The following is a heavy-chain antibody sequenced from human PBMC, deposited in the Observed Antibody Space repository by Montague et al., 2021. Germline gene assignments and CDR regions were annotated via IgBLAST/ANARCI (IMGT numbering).Heavy chain of an antibody. Sequence: SETLSLTCTVSGGSIGSPSYSWGWIRQPPGTGLEWIGSIYYSGITYYNPSLKSRVTISADTSKNQFSLRLRSVTAADTAVYYCARRMGFVVVTEHDAFDXWGQGTMVTVAS. V-gene: IGHV4-39*01. J-gene: IGHJ3*02. CDR3: ARRMGFVVVTEHDAFDX. CDR2: IYYSGIT. CDR1: GGSIGSPSYS. D-gene: IGHD2-21*02.